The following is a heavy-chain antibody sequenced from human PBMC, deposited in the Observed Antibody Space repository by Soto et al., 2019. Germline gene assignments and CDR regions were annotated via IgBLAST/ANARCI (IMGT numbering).Heavy chain of an antibody. CDR1: GGSISSSSYY. D-gene: IGHD3-22*01. CDR2: IYYSGST. CDR3: ARHLGDRGIVVVMGFAFDI. J-gene: IGHJ3*02. Sequence: QLQLQESGPGLVKPSETLSLTCTVSGGSISSSSYYWGWIRQPPGKGLEWIGSIYYSGSTYYNPSLKSRVTISVDTSKNQFSLKLSSVTAADTAVYYCARHLGDRGIVVVMGFAFDIWGQGTMVTVSS. V-gene: IGHV4-39*01.